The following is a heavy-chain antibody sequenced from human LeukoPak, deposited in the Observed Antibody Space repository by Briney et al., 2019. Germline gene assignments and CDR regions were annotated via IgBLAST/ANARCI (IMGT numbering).Heavy chain of an antibody. CDR2: IYYSGST. D-gene: IGHD2-2*01. CDR3: ARQQVGYCSSTSCPDY. CDR1: GGSISSSSYY. V-gene: IGHV4-39*01. Sequence: SETLSLTCTVSGGSISSSSYYWGWIRQPPGKELEWIGSIYYSGSTYYNPSLKSRVTISVDTSKNQFSLKLSSVTAADTAVYYCARQQVGYCSSTSCPDYWGQGTLVTVSS. J-gene: IGHJ4*02.